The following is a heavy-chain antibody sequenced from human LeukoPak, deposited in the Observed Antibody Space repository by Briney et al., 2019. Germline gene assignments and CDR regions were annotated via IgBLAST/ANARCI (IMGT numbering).Heavy chain of an antibody. CDR2: IYYSGST. D-gene: IGHD4-11*01. J-gene: IGHJ6*02. V-gene: IGHV4-59*08. CDR3: ARLGMTSGMDV. CDR1: GGSISSYY. Sequence: SETLSLTCTVSGGSISSYYWSWIRQPPGKGLEWIGYIYYSGSTNYNPSLKSRVTISVDTSKNQFSLKLSSVTAADTAVYYCARLGMTSGMDVWGQGTTVTVSS.